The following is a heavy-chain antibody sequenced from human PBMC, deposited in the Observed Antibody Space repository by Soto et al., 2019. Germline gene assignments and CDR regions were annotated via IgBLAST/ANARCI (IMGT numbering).Heavy chain of an antibody. CDR3: ARGGWSLDY. D-gene: IGHD2-15*01. V-gene: IGHV4-59*11. Sequence: QVQLQESGPGLVKPSETLSLTCSVSGGSIISHYWSWIRQPPGKGLEWIGYIHYTGSTDYNPSLKCRLTISVDTSKNQFSLKLSSVTAADTAVYYCARGGWSLDYWGQGTLVTVSS. J-gene: IGHJ4*02. CDR1: GGSIISHY. CDR2: IHYTGST.